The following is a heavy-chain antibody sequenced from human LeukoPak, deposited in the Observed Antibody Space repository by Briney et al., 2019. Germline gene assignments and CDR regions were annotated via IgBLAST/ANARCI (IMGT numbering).Heavy chain of an antibody. CDR3: ARGDLAYCGGDCYSRLDY. V-gene: IGHV1-69*01. J-gene: IGHJ4*02. CDR1: GGTFSSYA. CDR2: IIPTVVTA. Sequence: SVNVSCKASGGTFSSYAISWVRQAPGQGLEWMGGIIPTVVTANYAQKFQGRVTITADESTSTAYMELSSLRSEDTAVYYCARGDLAYCGGDCYSRLDYWGQGTLVTVSS. D-gene: IGHD2-21*02.